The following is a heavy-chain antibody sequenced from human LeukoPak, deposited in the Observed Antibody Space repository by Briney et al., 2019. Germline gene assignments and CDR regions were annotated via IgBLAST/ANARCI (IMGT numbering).Heavy chain of an antibody. Sequence: KASETLSLTCTVSGGSISSGGYYWSWIRQHPGKGLEWIGYIYYSGSTYYNPSLKSRVTISVDTSKNQFSLKLSSVTAADTAVYYCARGGAYDSSGYYLDYWGQGTLVTVSS. CDR1: GGSISSGGYY. CDR2: IYYSGST. CDR3: ARGGAYDSSGYYLDY. J-gene: IGHJ4*02. V-gene: IGHV4-31*03. D-gene: IGHD3-22*01.